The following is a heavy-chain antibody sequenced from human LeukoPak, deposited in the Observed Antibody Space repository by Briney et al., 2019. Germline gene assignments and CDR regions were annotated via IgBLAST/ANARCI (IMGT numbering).Heavy chain of an antibody. J-gene: IGHJ4*02. Sequence: GGSLRLSRAASGFTFSSYGMHWVRQAPGKGLEWVAFIRFDGTNKYYADSVKGRFTISRDNSKNTLYLQMNSLRAEDTAVYYCAKDQPNCSGGTCYPRVFDYWGQGTLVTVSS. V-gene: IGHV3-30*02. D-gene: IGHD2-15*01. CDR2: IRFDGTNK. CDR1: GFTFSSYG. CDR3: AKDQPNCSGGTCYPRVFDY.